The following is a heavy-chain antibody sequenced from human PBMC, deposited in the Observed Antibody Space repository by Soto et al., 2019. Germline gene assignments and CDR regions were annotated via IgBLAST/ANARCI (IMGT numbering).Heavy chain of an antibody. CDR3: ARDGYNWNYGPFDY. Sequence: QVQLVESGGGVVQPGRSLRLSCAASGYNFRSYGMHWVRQAPGKGLEWVAVIWSDGSNKYYADSVKGRFTISRDNSNNTLYLQMNSLRAEDTAVYYCARDGYNWNYGPFDYWAREPWSPSPQ. CDR1: GYNFRSYG. D-gene: IGHD1-7*01. V-gene: IGHV3-33*01. J-gene: IGHJ4*02. CDR2: IWSDGSNK.